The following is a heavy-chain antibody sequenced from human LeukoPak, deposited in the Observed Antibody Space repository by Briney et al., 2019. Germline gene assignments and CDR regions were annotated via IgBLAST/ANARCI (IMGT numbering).Heavy chain of an antibody. CDR2: IYPGDSDT. D-gene: IGHD6-13*01. V-gene: IGHV5-51*01. CDR3: ARPIAAAGTDLGY. CDR1: GCSFTNIF. J-gene: IGHJ4*02. Sequence: GESLKISCKASGCSFTNIFIGWVRQMPGTGLEWMGIIYPGDSDTRYNPSFQGQVTILVDKSVTTAYLQWSSLQASDTAMYYCARPIAAAGTDLGYWGQGTLVTVSS.